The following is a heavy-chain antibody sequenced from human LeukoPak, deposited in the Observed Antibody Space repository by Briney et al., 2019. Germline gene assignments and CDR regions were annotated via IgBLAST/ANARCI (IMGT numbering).Heavy chain of an antibody. D-gene: IGHD6-13*01. J-gene: IGHJ4*02. CDR3: ARGQDSSSWYYFDY. Sequence: ASVKVSCKASGYTFTSYDINWVRQATGQGLEWMGWMNPNSGNTGYAQKFQGRVTITRNTSISTAYVELRSLRSEDTAVYYCARGQDSSSWYYFDYWGQGTLVTVSS. V-gene: IGHV1-8*03. CDR1: GYTFTSYD. CDR2: MNPNSGNT.